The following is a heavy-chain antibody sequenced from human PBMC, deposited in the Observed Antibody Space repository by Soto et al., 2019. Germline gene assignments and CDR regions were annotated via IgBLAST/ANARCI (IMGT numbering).Heavy chain of an antibody. V-gene: IGHV3-30-3*01. J-gene: IGHJ4*02. CDR1: GFTFSSYA. CDR2: ISYDGSNK. Sequence: QVQLVESGGGVVQPGRSLRLSCAASGFTFSSYAMHWVRQAPGKGLEWVAVISYDGSNKYYADCVKGRFTIYRDNSKNTLYLQMNSLRAEDTAVYYCARDSHPLLDYWGQGTLVTVSS. CDR3: ARDSHPLLDY.